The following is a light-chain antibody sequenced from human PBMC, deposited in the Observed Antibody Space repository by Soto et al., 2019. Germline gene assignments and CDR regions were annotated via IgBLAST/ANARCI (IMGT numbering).Light chain of an antibody. CDR1: SSDFGAYNF. CDR2: DVN. Sequence: QSALTQPASVSGSPGQSITISCTGTSSDFGAYNFVSWYQQHPGKAPKLMLYDVNIRPSGVSNRFSGSKSGNTASLTISGLQAEDDADYYCYSWTTSTTMIFGGGTKVTVL. J-gene: IGLJ2*01. V-gene: IGLV2-14*03. CDR3: YSWTTSTTMI.